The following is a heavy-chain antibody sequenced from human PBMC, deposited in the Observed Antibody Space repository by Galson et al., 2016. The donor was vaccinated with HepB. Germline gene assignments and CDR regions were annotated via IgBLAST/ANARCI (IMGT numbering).Heavy chain of an antibody. Sequence: SVKVSCKASGYTFTSFGISWVRQAPGQGLEWMGWISAYNGNTKYAQSLQSRVTMTTETSTRTAYMELRSLRSDETAVYYCARILDLVVVPATMAPNAFDIWGQGTMVTVSS. D-gene: IGHD2-2*03. J-gene: IGHJ3*02. CDR3: ARILDLVVVPATMAPNAFDI. V-gene: IGHV1-18*04. CDR2: ISAYNGNT. CDR1: GYTFTSFG.